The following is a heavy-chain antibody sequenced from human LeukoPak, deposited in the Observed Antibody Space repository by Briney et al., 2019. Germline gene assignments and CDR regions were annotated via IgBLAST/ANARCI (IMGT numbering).Heavy chain of an antibody. CDR2: IYTSGST. CDR1: GGSITSVSHY. D-gene: IGHD2-8*02. V-gene: IGHV4-61*02. Sequence: NTSQTLSLTCTVSGGSITSVSHYSAWVRLPAGKGLEWIGRIYTSGSTNYNPSLKSRVTISVDTSKNQFSLKLSSVTAADTAVYYCAIVCLSSGNGYWLDYWGQGTLVTVSS. J-gene: IGHJ4*02. CDR3: AIVCLSSGNGYWLDY.